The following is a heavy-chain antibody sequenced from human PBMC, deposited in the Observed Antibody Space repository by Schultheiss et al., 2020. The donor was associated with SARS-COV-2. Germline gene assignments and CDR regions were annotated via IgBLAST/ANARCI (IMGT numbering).Heavy chain of an antibody. D-gene: IGHD3-16*01. V-gene: IGHV3-7*01. CDR3: ARAGRFGRGTPDY. Sequence: GESLKISCAASGLTFSNYWMSWVRQAPGKGLEWVANIKQDGSEKDYVDSVKGRFTISRDNAKNSLYLQMDSLRAEDTAVYYCARAGRFGRGTPDYWGQGTLVTVSS. CDR2: IKQDGSEK. J-gene: IGHJ4*02. CDR1: GLTFSNYW.